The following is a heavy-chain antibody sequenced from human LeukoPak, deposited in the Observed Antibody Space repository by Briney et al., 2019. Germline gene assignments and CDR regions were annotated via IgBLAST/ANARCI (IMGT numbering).Heavy chain of an antibody. CDR2: ISYDGSKD. CDR3: AKVGTTITTHQYFDL. V-gene: IGHV3-30*18. CDR1: GFNLRSYA. Sequence: GGSLRLSCAASGFNLRSYAMHWVRQAPGKGLEWVAVISYDGSKDNFAESVRGRFTISRDNSKNTLYRQMNSLRPEDTAVYYCAKVGTTITTHQYFDLWGRGTLVIVSS. J-gene: IGHJ2*01. D-gene: IGHD4-11*01.